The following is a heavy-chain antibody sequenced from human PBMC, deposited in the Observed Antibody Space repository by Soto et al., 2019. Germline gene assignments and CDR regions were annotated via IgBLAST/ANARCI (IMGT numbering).Heavy chain of an antibody. V-gene: IGHV1-46*01. D-gene: IGHD2-15*01. CDR3: ARGGLLCRGGSCYPLPEYFQH. Sequence: ASVKVSCKASGYTFTSYYMHWVRQAPGQGLEWMGIINPSGGSTSYAQKFQGRVTMARDTSTSTVYMELSSLRSEDTAVYYCARGGLLCRGGSCYPLPEYFQHWGQGTLVPVSS. CDR2: INPSGGST. J-gene: IGHJ1*01. CDR1: GYTFTSYY.